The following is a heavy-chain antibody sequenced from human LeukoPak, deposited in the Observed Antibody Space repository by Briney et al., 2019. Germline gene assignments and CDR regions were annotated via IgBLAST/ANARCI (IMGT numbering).Heavy chain of an antibody. J-gene: IGHJ4*02. D-gene: IGHD5-24*01. Sequence: SETLSLTCTVSDDSMSTSSYYWTWIRQPPGKGLEWVASLHYSGTPYYSPSLSSRISILVDTSKRQFSLQVRSVTASDTAMYYCSRGDDSYKQGNFWGQGTLVTVSS. V-gene: IGHV4-39*01. CDR3: SRGDDSYKQGNF. CDR1: DDSMSTSSYY. CDR2: LHYSGTP.